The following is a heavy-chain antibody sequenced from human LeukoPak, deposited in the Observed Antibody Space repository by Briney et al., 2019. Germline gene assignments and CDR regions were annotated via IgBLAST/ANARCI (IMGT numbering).Heavy chain of an antibody. D-gene: IGHD6-13*01. CDR1: GFTFSSCA. J-gene: IGHJ2*01. V-gene: IGHV3-64*01. CDR3: ARGRSGAAARYLDL. Sequence: PGGSLRLSCSASGFTFSSCAMHWVRQAPGKGLEYVSAINTNGGTTFYANSVKDRFTISRDNSKNTLYLQMGSLRPEDMAVYYCARGRSGAAARYLDLWGRGTLVTVSS. CDR2: INTNGGTT.